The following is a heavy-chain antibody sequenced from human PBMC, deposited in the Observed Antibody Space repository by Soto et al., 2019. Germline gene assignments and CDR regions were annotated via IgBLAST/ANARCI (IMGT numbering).Heavy chain of an antibody. CDR2: IYWNDDK. Sequence: SGPTLVNPTQTLTLTCTFSGFSLSTAGVAVGWIRQPPGGALEWLALIYWNDDKRFCPSLKTRLTITGDTSKNQVVLSLTNMDPGDTATYFCAHSDGGYEIIYFDFWGQGSPVTVSS. D-gene: IGHD5-12*01. CDR3: AHSDGGYEIIYFDF. CDR1: GFSLSTAGVA. J-gene: IGHJ4*02. V-gene: IGHV2-5*01.